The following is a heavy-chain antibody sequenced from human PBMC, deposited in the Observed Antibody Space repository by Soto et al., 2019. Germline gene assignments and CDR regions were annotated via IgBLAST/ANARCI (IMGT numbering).Heavy chain of an antibody. CDR2: RYYSEST. Sequence: PSETLSLTCTVSGGSITTGGYYWSWIRQLPGKGLEWIGHRYYSESTYYNPSLKSRVSISLDTSKNQFSLKLSFVTAADTAMYYCARTKCSGGSCYSWCLAYWGQGSPVTVSS. CDR3: ARTKCSGGSCYSWCLAY. J-gene: IGHJ4*02. D-gene: IGHD2-15*01. CDR1: GGSITTGGYY. V-gene: IGHV4-31*03.